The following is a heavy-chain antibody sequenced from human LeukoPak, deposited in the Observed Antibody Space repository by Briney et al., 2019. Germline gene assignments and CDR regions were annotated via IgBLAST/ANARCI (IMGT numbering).Heavy chain of an antibody. CDR2: IGYDGSDK. J-gene: IGHJ6*03. Sequence: GGSLRLSCAASGFTFRSYGMHWVRQAPGKGLEWVTFIGYDGSDKYYTDSVKGRFTISRDNSKNTLYLQMNSLRAEDTAIYYCAQDSYYYYIDVWGKGTTVTVSS. CDR1: GFTFRSYG. V-gene: IGHV3-30*02. CDR3: AQDSYYYYIDV.